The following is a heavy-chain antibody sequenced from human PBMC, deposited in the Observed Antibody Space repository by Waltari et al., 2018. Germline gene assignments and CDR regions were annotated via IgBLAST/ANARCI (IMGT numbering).Heavy chain of an antibody. J-gene: IGHJ4*02. CDR1: GYTFTTYG. Sequence: QVQLLQSGAEVTKPGASVKVSCKASGYTFTTYGISWVRQAPGQGLEWMGWISTYNAKTKYAQNLQGRVAMTTDTSATTAYMELMSLRSDDTAVYFCARDRTGSPDSWGQGTLVTVSS. V-gene: IGHV1-18*04. CDR2: ISTYNAKT. CDR3: ARDRTGSPDS.